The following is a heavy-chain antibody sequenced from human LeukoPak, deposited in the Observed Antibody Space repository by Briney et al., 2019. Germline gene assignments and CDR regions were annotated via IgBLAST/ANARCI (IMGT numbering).Heavy chain of an antibody. Sequence: GSLRLSCAASGFTLSSSEMNWVRQAPGKGLEWVSYISRSGSTIFYADSVKGRFTISRDNAKNSLYLHMNSLRAEDTAVYYCARDYGGSSPFDYWGQGTLVTVSS. J-gene: IGHJ4*02. CDR2: ISRSGSTI. CDR1: GFTLSSSE. D-gene: IGHD4-23*01. CDR3: ARDYGGSSPFDY. V-gene: IGHV3-48*03.